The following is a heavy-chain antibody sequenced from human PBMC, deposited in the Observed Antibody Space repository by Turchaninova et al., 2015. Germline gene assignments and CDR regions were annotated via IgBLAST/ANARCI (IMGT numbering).Heavy chain of an antibody. V-gene: IGHV4-34*01. CDR3: AREDCSGGTCSYFDY. J-gene: IGHJ4*02. CDR1: GEDFNCYY. D-gene: IGHD2-15*01. CDR2: INYSGST. Sequence: QVQLQQWGAGLLKPSETLSLTCAVYGEDFNCYYWSWSRQPPGKGLEWIGEINYSGSTNYNPSLKSRATISVDTSRNQFSLKLMSVTAADTAVYYCAREDCSGGTCSYFDYWGQGTLVTVSS.